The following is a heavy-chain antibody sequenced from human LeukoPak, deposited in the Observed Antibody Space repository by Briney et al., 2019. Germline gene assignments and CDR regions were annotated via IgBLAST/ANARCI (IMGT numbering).Heavy chain of an antibody. D-gene: IGHD5-24*01. J-gene: IGHJ4*02. Sequence: GGSLRLSCVASGFPSSRYSMRWVREAPGKGLERVANIKQDGSKKSSVHPVKGRFTISKDNAKNSLYLQMNSLRAEDTAIYYSTRVGYIDEGIDYWGQGTLVTVSS. CDR1: GFPSSRYS. CDR3: TRVGYIDEGIDY. V-gene: IGHV3-7*04. CDR2: IKQDGSKK.